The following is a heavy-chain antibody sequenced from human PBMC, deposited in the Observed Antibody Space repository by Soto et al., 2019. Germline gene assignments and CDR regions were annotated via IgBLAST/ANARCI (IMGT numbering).Heavy chain of an antibody. J-gene: IGHJ6*02. CDR2: ISAYNGNT. D-gene: IGHD2-15*01. Sequence: QVPLVQSGAEVKKPGASVKVSCKASGYTFTSYGISWVRQAPGQGLEMMGWISAYNGNTNYAQKLQGRVTMTTDTSTSTAYMELRSLRSDDTAVYYCARIYCRGGSCSQGPYGMDVWGQGTTVTASS. CDR1: GYTFTSYG. V-gene: IGHV1-18*01. CDR3: ARIYCRGGSCSQGPYGMDV.